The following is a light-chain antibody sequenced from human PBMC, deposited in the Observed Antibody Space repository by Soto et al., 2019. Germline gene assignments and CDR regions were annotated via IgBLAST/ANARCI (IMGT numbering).Light chain of an antibody. CDR2: WAS. V-gene: IGKV4-1*01. J-gene: IGKJ1*01. CDR1: QSVLHSPNNKNY. Sequence: DIVMTQSPDSLAVSLGERATINCKSSQSVLHSPNNKNYLAWYQHKPGQPPKMLIYWASSRESGVPDRFSGSGSGTDFTLTISSLQSEDVAVYYCQQYYTNSWSFGQGTKVEIK. CDR3: QQYYTNSWS.